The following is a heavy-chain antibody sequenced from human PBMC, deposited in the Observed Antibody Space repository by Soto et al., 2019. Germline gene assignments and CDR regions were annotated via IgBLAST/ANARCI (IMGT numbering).Heavy chain of an antibody. CDR1: GFTFSSYA. CDR2: ISGSGGST. D-gene: IGHD3-22*01. Sequence: PGGSLRLSCAASGFTFSSYAMIWVRQAPGKGLEWVSAISGSGGSTYYADSVKGRFTISRDNSKNTLYLQMNSLRAEDTAVYYCAKALRLDSSGSPGAFDIWGQGTMVTVSS. V-gene: IGHV3-23*01. J-gene: IGHJ3*02. CDR3: AKALRLDSSGSPGAFDI.